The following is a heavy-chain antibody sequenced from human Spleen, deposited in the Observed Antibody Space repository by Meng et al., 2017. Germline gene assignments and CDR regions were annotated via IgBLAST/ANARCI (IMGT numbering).Heavy chain of an antibody. CDR3: AKRSRGGAVAGPKNYFDY. Sequence: GESLKISCAASGFTLSSHWMHWVRQAPGRGLEWVSRVNSDGSDTSYADSVKGRFTISRDNSQNTLYLQMNSLRAEDTAVYYCAKRSRGGAVAGPKNYFDYWGLGTLVTVSS. D-gene: IGHD6-19*01. CDR1: GFTLSSHW. V-gene: IGHV3-74*01. CDR2: VNSDGSDT. J-gene: IGHJ4*02.